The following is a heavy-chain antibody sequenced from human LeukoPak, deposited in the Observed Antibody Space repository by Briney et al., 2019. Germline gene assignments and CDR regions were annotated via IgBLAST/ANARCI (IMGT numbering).Heavy chain of an antibody. CDR1: GFTFSSYA. V-gene: IGHV3-23*01. J-gene: IGHJ6*03. CDR2: ISGSGGST. CDR3: AKAPHYDILTGYYPHYYYYYYMDV. Sequence: HPGGSLRLSCAASGFTFSSYAMSWVRQAPGKGLEGGSAISGSGGSTYYADSVKGRFTISRNNSKNTLYLQMNSMRAEDTAVYYCAKAPHYDILTGYYPHYYYYYYMDVWGKGTTVTVSS. D-gene: IGHD3-9*01.